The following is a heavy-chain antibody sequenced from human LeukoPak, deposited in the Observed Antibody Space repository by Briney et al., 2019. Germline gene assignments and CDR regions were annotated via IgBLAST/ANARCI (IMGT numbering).Heavy chain of an antibody. D-gene: IGHD3-10*01. CDR3: AREGYYGSGSPPSLYFDY. V-gene: IGHV4-31*03. CDR2: IYYRGST. Sequence: TLSLTCTVSGGSISSGGYYWSWIRQHPGKGLEWIGYIYYRGSTYYNPSLKSRVTISVDTSKNQFSLKLSSVTAADTAVYYCAREGYYGSGSPPSLYFDYWGQGTLVTVSS. CDR1: GGSISSGGYY. J-gene: IGHJ4*02.